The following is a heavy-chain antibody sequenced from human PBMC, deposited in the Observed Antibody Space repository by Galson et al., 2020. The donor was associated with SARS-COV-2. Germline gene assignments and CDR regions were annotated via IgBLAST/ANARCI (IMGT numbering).Heavy chain of an antibody. D-gene: IGHD3-22*01. J-gene: IGHJ4*02. CDR3: ASNPSDSSGFYLTY. CDR1: GLIFSNYA. CDR2: ISYNGAIT. V-gene: IGHV3-30*03. Sequence: GESLKISCAASGLIFSNYAMHFVRQAPGQGLEWVEAISYNGAITYYAVAVKGRFTISRDNSKNTLYLQMSSLRAEDTAVYYCASNPSDSSGFYLTYWGQGALVTVSS.